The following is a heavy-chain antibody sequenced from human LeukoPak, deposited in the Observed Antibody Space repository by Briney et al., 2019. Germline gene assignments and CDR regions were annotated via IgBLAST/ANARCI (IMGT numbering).Heavy chain of an antibody. CDR1: GYTFTSYY. CDR3: AGALYDDSSGYRSVPIDY. Sequence: GASVKVSCKASGYTFTSYYMHWVRQAPGQGLEWMGIINPSGGSTSYAQKFQGRVTMTRDTSTSTVYMELSSLRSEDTAVYYCAGALYDDSSGYRSVPIDYWGQGTLVTVSS. D-gene: IGHD3-22*01. V-gene: IGHV1-46*01. CDR2: INPSGGST. J-gene: IGHJ4*02.